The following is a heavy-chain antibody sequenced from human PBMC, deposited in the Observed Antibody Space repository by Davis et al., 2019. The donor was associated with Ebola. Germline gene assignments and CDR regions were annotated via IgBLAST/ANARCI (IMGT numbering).Heavy chain of an antibody. D-gene: IGHD1-1*01. J-gene: IGHJ4*02. Sequence: AASVKVSCKASGYTFTSYGISWVRQAPGQGLEWMGWISANNGNTNYAQNVQGRVTMTTDTSTSTAYMEVGSLKSDDTAVYYCARAQFPTTSDHWGQGTLVTVSS. CDR1: GYTFTSYG. CDR2: ISANNGNT. V-gene: IGHV1-18*04. CDR3: ARAQFPTTSDH.